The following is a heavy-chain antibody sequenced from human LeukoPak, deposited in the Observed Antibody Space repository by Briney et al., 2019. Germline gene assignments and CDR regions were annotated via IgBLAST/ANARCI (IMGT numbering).Heavy chain of an antibody. CDR3: ARDPYRFAFDI. Sequence: GGSLRLSCAASGFTFDDYAMHWVRQAPGKGLEWVSGISWNSGSIGYADSVKGRFTISRDNAKNSLYLQMNSLRAEDTAVYYCARDPYRFAFDIWGQGTVVLVSS. J-gene: IGHJ3*02. D-gene: IGHD1-26*01. CDR1: GFTFDDYA. V-gene: IGHV3-9*01. CDR2: ISWNSGSI.